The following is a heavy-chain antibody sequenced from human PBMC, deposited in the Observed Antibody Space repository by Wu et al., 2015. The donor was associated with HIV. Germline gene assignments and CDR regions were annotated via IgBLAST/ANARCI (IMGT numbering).Heavy chain of an antibody. Sequence: LQSGGEVKKPGASVKVSCKASGYIFSDYGINWLRQAPGQGLEWMGRINPNTGAADSAQKFQGRVTITRNTSISTAYMELSSLRSEDTAVYYCARGQQLRFLEWFRQAAVDAFDIWGQGTMVTVSS. V-gene: IGHV1-8*03. J-gene: IGHJ3*02. CDR2: INPNTGAA. CDR1: GYIFSDYG. D-gene: IGHD3-3*01. CDR3: ARGQQLRFLEWFRQAAVDAFDI.